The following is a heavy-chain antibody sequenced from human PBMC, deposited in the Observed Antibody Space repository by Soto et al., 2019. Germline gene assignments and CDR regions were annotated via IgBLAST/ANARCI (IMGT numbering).Heavy chain of an antibody. Sequence: ASVKVSCKASGYTFTSYYMHWVRQAPGQGLEWMGIINPSGGSTSYAQKFQGRVTMTRDTSTSTVHMELSSLRSEDTAVYYCARDGYSGYDYDESRYYYYGMDVWGQGTTVTVSS. CDR1: GYTFTSYY. V-gene: IGHV1-46*01. D-gene: IGHD5-12*01. J-gene: IGHJ6*02. CDR2: INPSGGST. CDR3: ARDGYSGYDYDESRYYYYGMDV.